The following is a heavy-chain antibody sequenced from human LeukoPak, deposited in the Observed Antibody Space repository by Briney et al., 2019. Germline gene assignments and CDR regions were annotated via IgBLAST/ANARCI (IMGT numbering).Heavy chain of an antibody. Sequence: GESLRISCKGSGYSFTSYWIGWVRQMPGKGLEWMGIIYPDDSDTRYSPSFQGQVTISVDTSITTAYLQWSSLKASDTAMYFCARTSTPMALAYWGQGTLVTVSS. D-gene: IGHD5-18*01. CDR2: IYPDDSDT. V-gene: IGHV5-51*01. CDR3: ARTSTPMALAY. CDR1: GYSFTSYW. J-gene: IGHJ4*02.